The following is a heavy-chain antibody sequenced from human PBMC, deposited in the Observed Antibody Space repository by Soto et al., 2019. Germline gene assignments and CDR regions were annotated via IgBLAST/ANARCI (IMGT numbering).Heavy chain of an antibody. CDR1: GFTFNTFA. J-gene: IGHJ4*02. CDR3: AKGAEMPTMPFDY. CDR2: INKSGGSR. D-gene: IGHD5-12*01. Sequence: EVLLLESGGGLVQPGGSLRLSCAASGFTFNTFAMTWVRQAPGRGLEWVSRINKSGGSRYYADSVKGRFTVSRDNYNNTLYLQMNSLRAEDTAIYFCAKGAEMPTMPFDYWGQGAQVTVSS. V-gene: IGHV3-23*01.